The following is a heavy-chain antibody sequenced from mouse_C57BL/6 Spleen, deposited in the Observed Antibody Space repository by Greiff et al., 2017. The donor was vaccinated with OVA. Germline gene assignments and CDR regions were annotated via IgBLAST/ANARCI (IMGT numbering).Heavy chain of an antibody. V-gene: IGHV1-19*01. Sequence: EVQLQQSGPVLVKPGASVKMSCKASGYTFTDYYMNWVKQSHGKSLEWIGVINPYNGGTSYNQKFKGKATLTVDKSSSTAYMELNSLTSEDSAVYYCARSDDYDEENHWGQGTTLTVSS. CDR3: ARSDDYDEENH. J-gene: IGHJ2*01. CDR1: GYTFTDYY. D-gene: IGHD2-4*01. CDR2: INPYNGGT.